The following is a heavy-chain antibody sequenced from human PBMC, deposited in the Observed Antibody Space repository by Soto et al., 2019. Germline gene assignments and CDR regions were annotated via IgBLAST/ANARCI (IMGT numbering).Heavy chain of an antibody. CDR2: LYYGRSA. CDR1: GDSISTYY. V-gene: IGHV4-59*01. J-gene: IGHJ4*02. Sequence: TSETLSLTCAVSGDSISTYYCMWIRQPPGKGLESIGYLYYGRSANYNPSLKSRVTLSVDTSKNQFSLKLSSVTAADTAVYYCARSDGRYWGQGTLVTVSS. CDR3: ARSDGRY.